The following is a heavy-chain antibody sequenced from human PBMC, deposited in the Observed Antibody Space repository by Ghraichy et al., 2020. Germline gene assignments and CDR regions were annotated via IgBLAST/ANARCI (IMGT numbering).Heavy chain of an antibody. V-gene: IGHV1-18*01. Sequence: ASVKVSCKASGYTFSSYGISWVRQAPGQGLEWMGSVISKNGDTYFGQKFQDRLTLTTDTSTSTAYMELSALRSDDTAIYFCARMQSTSWVGYSYSYYAMDVWGIGTTVTVSS. CDR1: GYTFSSYG. J-gene: IGHJ6*04. CDR2: VISKNGDT. CDR3: ARMQSTSWVGYSYSYYAMDV. D-gene: IGHD6-13*01.